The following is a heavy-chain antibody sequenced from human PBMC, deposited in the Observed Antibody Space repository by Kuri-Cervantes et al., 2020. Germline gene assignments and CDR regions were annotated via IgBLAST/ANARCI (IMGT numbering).Heavy chain of an antibody. D-gene: IGHD3-10*01. CDR3: ARGFMVRGVYYYGMDV. CDR2: INPSGGST. J-gene: IGHJ6*02. V-gene: IGHV1-46*01. Sequence: ASVKVSCKASGYTFTSYYMHWVRQAPGQGLEWMGIINPSGGSTSYAQKFQGRVTMTRDTSTSTVYMELSSLGSEDTAVYYCARGFMVRGVYYYGMDVWGQGTTVTVSS. CDR1: GYTFTSYY.